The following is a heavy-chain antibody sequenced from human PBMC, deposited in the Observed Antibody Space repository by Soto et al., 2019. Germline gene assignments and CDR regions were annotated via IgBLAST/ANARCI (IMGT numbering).Heavy chain of an antibody. D-gene: IGHD3-16*01. V-gene: IGHV3-7*01. CDR1: GFNVMSYW. CDR2: VKEDGSEL. Sequence: GGSLRLSGAVSGFNVMSYWMSWVRQAPGKGLEWVASVKEDGSELYYLHSVRGRFSMTRDSAGNALHLTMNYLSAEDTGVYFCASDIGFDYVNRGQGIQVTVS. CDR3: ASDIGFDYVN. J-gene: IGHJ4*02.